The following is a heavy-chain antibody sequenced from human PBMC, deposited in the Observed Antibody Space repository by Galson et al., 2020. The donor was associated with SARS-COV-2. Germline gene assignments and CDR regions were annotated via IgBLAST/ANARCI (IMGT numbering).Heavy chain of an antibody. J-gene: IGHJ3*01. CDR2: ISDSGTNI. CDR1: GLTFINYE. V-gene: IGHV3-48*03. CDR3: ASPYLAAASFFGAFDL. D-gene: IGHD6-13*01. Sequence: GGSLRLSFAASGLTFINYEMNWVRQAPGKGLEWISYISDSGTNIYYADSVKGRFTISRDNAKNSVYLQMTSLRAEDTAVYYCASPYLAAASFFGAFDLWGRGTLVTVSS.